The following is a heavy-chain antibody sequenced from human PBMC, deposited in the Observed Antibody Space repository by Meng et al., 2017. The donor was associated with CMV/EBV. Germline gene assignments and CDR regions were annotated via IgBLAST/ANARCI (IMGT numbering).Heavy chain of an antibody. CDR1: AGTFSSYA. D-gene: IGHD3-3*01. Sequence: SAKISCKASAGTFSSYAISWVRQAPGQGLEWMGGIIPILGIANYAQKFQGRVTITADNSTSTAYMELSSLRSEDTAVYYCARGISSDYDFWSGKVNWFDPWGQGTLVTVSS. CDR3: ARGISSDYDFWSGKVNWFDP. V-gene: IGHV1-69*10. CDR2: IIPILGIA. J-gene: IGHJ5*02.